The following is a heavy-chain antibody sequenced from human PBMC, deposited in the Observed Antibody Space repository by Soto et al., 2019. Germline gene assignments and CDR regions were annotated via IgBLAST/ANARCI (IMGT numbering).Heavy chain of an antibody. Sequence: PGGSLRLSCAASGFTFSSYGMHWVRQAPGKGLEWVAVISYDGSNKYYADSVKGRFTISRDNSKNTLYLQMNSLRAEDTAVYYCAKDSGYDWGFDYWGQGTLVTVSS. D-gene: IGHD5-12*01. CDR3: AKDSGYDWGFDY. CDR1: GFTFSSYG. J-gene: IGHJ4*02. CDR2: ISYDGSNK. V-gene: IGHV3-30*18.